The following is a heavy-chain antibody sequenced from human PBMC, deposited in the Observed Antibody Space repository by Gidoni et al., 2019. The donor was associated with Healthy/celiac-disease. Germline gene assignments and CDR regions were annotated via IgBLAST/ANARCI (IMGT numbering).Heavy chain of an antibody. D-gene: IGHD6-19*01. V-gene: IGHV6-1*01. CDR3: ARAASSGWVTYYFDY. Sequence: QVQLQQSGPGLVKPSHALSLPCAISGDSVSSHSAAWNWIRQSPSRGLEWLGRTYYMSNWYNDYSVSLKSRITINPATSKNQFSLQLNSVTPEDTAVYYCARAASSGWVTYYFDYWGQGTLVTVSS. CDR2: TYYMSNWYN. J-gene: IGHJ4*02. CDR1: GDSVSSHSAA.